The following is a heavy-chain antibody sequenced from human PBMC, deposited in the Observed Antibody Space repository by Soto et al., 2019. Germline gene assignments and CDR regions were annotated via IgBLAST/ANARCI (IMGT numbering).Heavy chain of an antibody. V-gene: IGHV3-23*01. CDR2: ISGSGGST. J-gene: IGHJ3*02. D-gene: IGHD1-1*01. Sequence: EVQLLESGGGLVQPGGSLRLSCAASGFTFSSYAMSWVRQAPGKGLEWVSAISGSGGSTYYADSVKGRFTISRDNSKNTLYLQMNSLTAEDTAVYYCAKDRSKGWNDEDAFDIWGQGTMVTVSS. CDR1: GFTFSSYA. CDR3: AKDRSKGWNDEDAFDI.